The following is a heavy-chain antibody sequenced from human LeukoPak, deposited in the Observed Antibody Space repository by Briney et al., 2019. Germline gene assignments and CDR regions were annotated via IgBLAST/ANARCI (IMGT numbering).Heavy chain of an antibody. J-gene: IGHJ2*01. CDR1: GFTFSSYW. CDR2: IRQDGGEI. D-gene: IGHD4/OR15-4a*01. V-gene: IGHV3-7*01. CDR3: ARILTNYPGWYFDL. Sequence: GGSLRLSCAGSGFTFSSYWMSWVRQIPGKGLEWVANIRQDGGEIYYVDSVKGRFTISRDNAKNSLYLEVNSLRAEDTALYYCARILTNYPGWYFDLWGRGTLVTVSS.